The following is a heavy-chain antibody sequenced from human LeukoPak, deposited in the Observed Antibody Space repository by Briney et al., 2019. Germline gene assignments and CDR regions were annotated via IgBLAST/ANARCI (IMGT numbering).Heavy chain of an antibody. Sequence: PGGSLRLSCAASGFTFSSYEMQWVRQAPGKGLQWVSYISGSGTIIYYADSVKGRFTISRDNAKNSLHLQMSSLRAEDTAVYYCARGGLYSSTLGYWGQGTLVTVSS. CDR3: ARGGLYSSTLGY. CDR1: GFTFSSYE. J-gene: IGHJ4*02. V-gene: IGHV3-48*03. CDR2: ISGSGTII. D-gene: IGHD6-19*01.